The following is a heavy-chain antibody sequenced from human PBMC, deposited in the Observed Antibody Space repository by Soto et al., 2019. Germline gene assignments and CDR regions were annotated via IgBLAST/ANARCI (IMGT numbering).Heavy chain of an antibody. CDR3: AKKFGPYCSSTSCYKGDDAFDI. D-gene: IGHD2-2*02. CDR2: ISWNSGSI. CDR1: GFTFDDYA. V-gene: IGHV3-9*01. Sequence: EVQLVESGGGLVQPGRSLRLSCAASGFTFDDYAMHWVRQAPGKGLEWVSGISWNSGSIGYADSVKGRFTISRDNAKNSLYLQMNSLRAEDTALYYCAKKFGPYCSSTSCYKGDDAFDIWGQGTMVTVSS. J-gene: IGHJ3*02.